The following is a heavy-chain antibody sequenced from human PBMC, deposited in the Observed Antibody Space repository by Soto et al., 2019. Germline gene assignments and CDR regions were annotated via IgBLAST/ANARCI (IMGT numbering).Heavy chain of an antibody. CDR1: GGSFSGYY. CDR3: ARVVVEMATIYYYYGMDV. J-gene: IGHJ6*02. D-gene: IGHD5-12*01. V-gene: IGHV4-34*01. Sequence: SETLSLTCAVYGGSFSGYYWSWIRQPPGKGLEWIGEINHSGSTNYNPSLKSRVTISVDTSKNQFPLKLSSVIAADTAVYYCARVVVEMATIYYYYGMDVWGQGTTVTVSS. CDR2: INHSGST.